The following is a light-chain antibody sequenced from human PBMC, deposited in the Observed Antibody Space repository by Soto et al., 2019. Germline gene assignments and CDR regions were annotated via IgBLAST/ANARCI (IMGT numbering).Light chain of an antibody. CDR3: QQYGSSPRT. V-gene: IGKV3-20*01. Sequence: EIVLTQSPAPLSLSPGERATLSCGASQSVSSYLAWYQQKPGQAPRLLIYGASSRATGIPDRFSGSGSGTDFTLTISRLEPEDFAVYYCQQYGSSPRTFGQGTKVDIK. CDR1: QSVSSY. CDR2: GAS. J-gene: IGKJ1*01.